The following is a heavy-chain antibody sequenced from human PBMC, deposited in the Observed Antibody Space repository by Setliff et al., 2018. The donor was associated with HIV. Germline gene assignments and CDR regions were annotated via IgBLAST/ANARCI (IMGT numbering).Heavy chain of an antibody. CDR3: ARVADRNYDFWSAYEY. V-gene: IGHV1-2*02. Sequence: ASVKVSCKASADIFNAYYIHWVRQAPGQGLEWMGWTTPSGDDTNCPQKFEGRVTLTRDTSIATAYMELRSLTSDDTAVYYCARVADRNYDFWSAYEYWGQGTLVTVSS. CDR2: TTPSGDDT. CDR1: ADIFNAYY. D-gene: IGHD3-3*01. J-gene: IGHJ4*02.